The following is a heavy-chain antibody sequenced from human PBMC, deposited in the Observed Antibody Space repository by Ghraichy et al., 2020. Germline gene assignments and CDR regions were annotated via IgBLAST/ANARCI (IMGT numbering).Heavy chain of an antibody. J-gene: IGHJ4*02. CDR2: ISGSGGST. CDR3: AKDRGARIVGATILDY. CDR1: GFTFSSYA. D-gene: IGHD1-26*01. V-gene: IGHV3-23*01. Sequence: GGSLRLSCAASGFTFSSYAMSWVRQAPGKGLEWVSAISGSGGSTYYADSVKGRFTISRDNSKNTLYLQMNSLRAEDTAVYYCAKDRGARIVGATILDYWGQGTLVTVSS.